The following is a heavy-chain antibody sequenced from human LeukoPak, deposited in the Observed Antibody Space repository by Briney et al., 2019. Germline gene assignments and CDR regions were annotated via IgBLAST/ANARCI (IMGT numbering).Heavy chain of an antibody. CDR3: ARVGYSYVINDWSRTVLGAYPNKYYYHMDV. CDR1: VGSLSGYY. D-gene: IGHD5-18*01. CDR2: INHSGCT. Sequence: SEGVSLTCAVYVGSLSGYYWSWMRPPPARGRAWVGGINHSGCTNYNPSLKSRDTISAETTQNQVSLKLSSVTAADTAVYYCARVGYSYVINDWSRTVLGAYPNKYYYHMDVWGKGTTVSVYS. V-gene: IGHV4-34*01. J-gene: IGHJ6*03.